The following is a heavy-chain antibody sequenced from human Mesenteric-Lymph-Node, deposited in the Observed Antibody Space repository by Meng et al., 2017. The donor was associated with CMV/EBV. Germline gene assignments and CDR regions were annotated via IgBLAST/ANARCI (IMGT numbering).Heavy chain of an antibody. V-gene: IGHV3-21*01. J-gene: IGHJ6*02. CDR2: VSTSSTYI. Sequence: GESLKISCVGSGFTFSSYGMNWVRQAPGKGLEWVSSVSTSSTYIYYADSVKGRFTISRDNVKNSLYLQMNSLRGEDTAVYYCARIAGTSHYQGMDVWGQGTTVTVSS. CDR3: ARIAGTSHYQGMDV. CDR1: GFTFSSYG.